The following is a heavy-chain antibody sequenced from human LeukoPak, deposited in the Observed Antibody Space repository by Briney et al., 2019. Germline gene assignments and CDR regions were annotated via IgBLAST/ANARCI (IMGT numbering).Heavy chain of an antibody. D-gene: IGHD2-2*01. CDR3: ARDLDGYCSSTSCYRPGY. J-gene: IGHJ4*02. Sequence: GGSLRLSCAASGFTFSSYAMHWVRQAPGKGLEWVAVISYDGSNKYYADSVKGRFTISRDNSKNTLYPQMNSLRAEDTAVYYCARDLDGYCSSTSCYRPGYWGQGTLVTVSS. CDR2: ISYDGSNK. V-gene: IGHV3-30-3*01. CDR1: GFTFSSYA.